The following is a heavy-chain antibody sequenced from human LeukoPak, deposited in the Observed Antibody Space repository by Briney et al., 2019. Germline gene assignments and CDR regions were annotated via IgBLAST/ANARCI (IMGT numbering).Heavy chain of an antibody. Sequence: PGGSLRLSCAASGFTFNDYEMTWVRQAPGKGLEWISYISSSGSITSHADSVKGRFTISRDNSKNTLYLQMNSLRAEDTAVYYCAKATVRGSGGDVPGVIDYWGQGTLVTVSS. D-gene: IGHD2-21*02. J-gene: IGHJ4*02. V-gene: IGHV3-23*01. CDR3: AKATVRGSGGDVPGVIDY. CDR2: ISSSGSIT. CDR1: GFTFNDYE.